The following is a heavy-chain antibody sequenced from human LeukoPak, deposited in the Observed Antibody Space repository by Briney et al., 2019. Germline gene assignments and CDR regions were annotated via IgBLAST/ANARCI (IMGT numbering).Heavy chain of an antibody. V-gene: IGHV3-23*01. D-gene: IGHD5-24*01. Sequence: GGSLRLSCAAFGFIFDNYAMSWVRQAPGKGLEWVSSLSGSGLTTYYADSVKGRFTISRDNSKNTLYLQMNSLRAEDTALYYCAKDIKRGYTIGEADYWGQGTLVSVSS. CDR2: LSGSGLTT. CDR1: GFIFDNYA. J-gene: IGHJ4*02. CDR3: AKDIKRGYTIGEADY.